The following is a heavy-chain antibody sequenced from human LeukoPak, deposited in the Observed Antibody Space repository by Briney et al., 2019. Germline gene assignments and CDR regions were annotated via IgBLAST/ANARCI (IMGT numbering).Heavy chain of an antibody. CDR3: TFKVPRGS. V-gene: IGHV3-15*01. CDR1: GFSFTYAW. CDR2: IKSKPDGATT. Sequence: PGGSLRLSCAASGFSFTYAWMSWVRQAPGKGLGWVGRIKSKPDGATTDYAAPVKGRFTISRDDSQNTLYLQMNSLQTEDTAMYYSTFKVPRGSWGRGTLVTVSS. J-gene: IGHJ5*02. D-gene: IGHD4/OR15-4a*01.